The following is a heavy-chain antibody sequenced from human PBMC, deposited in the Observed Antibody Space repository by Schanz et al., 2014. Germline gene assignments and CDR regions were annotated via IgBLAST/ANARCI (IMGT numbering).Heavy chain of an antibody. CDR3: VKDDRGDVVVVAANY. CDR2: LTGSGTTT. D-gene: IGHD2-15*01. J-gene: IGHJ4*02. V-gene: IGHV3-23*04. CDR1: GFTFSRYW. Sequence: VQLVESGGGSLQPGGSLRLSCAASGFTFSRYWMQWVRQAPGKGLEWVSALTGSGTTTYYADSVKGRFTISRDNSRNTVYLQMSSLRAEDTAVYYCVKDDRGDVVVVAANYWGQGAQVIVSS.